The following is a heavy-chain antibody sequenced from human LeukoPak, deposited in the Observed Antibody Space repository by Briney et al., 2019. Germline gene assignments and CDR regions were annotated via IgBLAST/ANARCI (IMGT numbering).Heavy chain of an antibody. CDR2: ILDSGYST. Sequence: GGSLRLSCAASGFTFSSYAMSWVRQAPGKGLEWVSGILDSGYSTYYANSVKGRFTISRDNSNNTLYLQMNSLRAEDTAVYYCAKLGGHPLHNYYVGVWAKGPRSPPP. CDR3: AKLGGHPLHNYYVGV. CDR1: GFTFSSYA. V-gene: IGHV3-23*01. J-gene: IGHJ6*03. D-gene: IGHD3-16*01.